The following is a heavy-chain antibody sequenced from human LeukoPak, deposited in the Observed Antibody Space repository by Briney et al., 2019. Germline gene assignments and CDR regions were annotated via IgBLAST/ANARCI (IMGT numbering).Heavy chain of an antibody. CDR3: ARGSLGGSGSYYLTPRRYRFDY. J-gene: IGHJ4*02. CDR2: INHGGTT. D-gene: IGHD3-10*01. CDR1: GGSFSGYF. V-gene: IGHV4-34*01. Sequence: SETLSLTCAVYGGSFSGYFWSWIRQPPGKGLEWIGEINHGGTTNYNPSLKSRVTISVDTSKNQFSLKLSSVTAADTAVYYCARGSLGGSGSYYLTPRRYRFDYWGQGTLVTVSS.